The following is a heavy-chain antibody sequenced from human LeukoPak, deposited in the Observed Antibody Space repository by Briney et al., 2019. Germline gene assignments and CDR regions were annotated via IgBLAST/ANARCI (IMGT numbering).Heavy chain of an antibody. CDR2: IYYSGST. V-gene: IGHV4-59*12. J-gene: IGHJ5*02. CDR3: AKDGVVTIFGVVITNWFDP. D-gene: IGHD3-3*01. Sequence: SETLSLTCTVSGGSISSYYWSWIRQPPGKGLEWIGYIYYSGSTNYNPSLKSRVTISVDTSKNQFSLKLSSVTAADTAVYYCAKDGVVTIFGVVITNWFDPWGQGTLVTVSS. CDR1: GGSISSYY.